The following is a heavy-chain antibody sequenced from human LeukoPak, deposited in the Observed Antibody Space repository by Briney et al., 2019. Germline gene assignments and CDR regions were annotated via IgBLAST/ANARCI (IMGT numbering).Heavy chain of an antibody. CDR1: GYTFTSYA. CDR3: ARVKTYSNYLGLDP. V-gene: IGHV7-4-1*02. D-gene: IGHD4-11*01. J-gene: IGHJ5*02. Sequence: VASVKVSCKASGYTFTSYAMNWVRQAPGQGLEWMGYINTNTGNPTYAQGFTGRFVFSSDTSVSTAYLQISSLKAEDTAVYYCARVKTYSNYLGLDPWGQGTLATVSS. CDR2: INTNTGNP.